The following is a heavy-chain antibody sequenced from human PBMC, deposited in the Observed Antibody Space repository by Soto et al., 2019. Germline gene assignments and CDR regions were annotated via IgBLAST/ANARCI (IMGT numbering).Heavy chain of an antibody. J-gene: IGHJ4*02. V-gene: IGHV3-9*01. D-gene: IGHD3-9*01. Sequence: EVQLVESGGGLVQPGRSLRLSCAASGFTFDDYAMHWVRQAPGKGLEWVSGISWNSGSIGYADSVKGRFTISRDNAKNSLYLQMNSLRAEDTALYYCAEDPETRYDILTGYYPGAFDYWGQGTLVTVSS. CDR1: GFTFDDYA. CDR2: ISWNSGSI. CDR3: AEDPETRYDILTGYYPGAFDY.